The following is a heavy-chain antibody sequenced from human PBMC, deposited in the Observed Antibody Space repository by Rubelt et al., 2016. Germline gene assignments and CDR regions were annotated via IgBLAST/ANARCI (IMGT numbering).Heavy chain of an antibody. Sequence: QVQLQQWGAGLLKPSETLSLTCAAYGGSFSGYYWSWIRQPPGKGLEWIGEINHSGSTNYNPSLKSRGTISVDTSKNQFSLKLSSVTAADTAVYYCASLVPAAPYGMDVWGQGTTVTVSS. J-gene: IGHJ6*02. D-gene: IGHD2-2*01. CDR1: GGSFSGYY. CDR3: ASLVPAAPYGMDV. CDR2: INHSGST. V-gene: IGHV4-34*01.